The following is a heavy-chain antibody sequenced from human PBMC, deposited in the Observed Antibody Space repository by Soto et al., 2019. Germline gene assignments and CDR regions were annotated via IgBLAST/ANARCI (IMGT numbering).Heavy chain of an antibody. CDR2: IGGSGST. D-gene: IGHD5-18*01. J-gene: IGHJ4*02. V-gene: IGHV3-23*01. CDR3: AREARQPIQLRGLDY. Sequence: EVQLLESGGGLVQPGGSLRLSCAASGFTFSSYAMSWVRQAPGKGLEWVSTIGGSGSTYYADSVKGRFTISRDNSNNALYLQMNSLRAEDTAVYYCAREARQPIQLRGLDYWGQGTLVTVSS. CDR1: GFTFSSYA.